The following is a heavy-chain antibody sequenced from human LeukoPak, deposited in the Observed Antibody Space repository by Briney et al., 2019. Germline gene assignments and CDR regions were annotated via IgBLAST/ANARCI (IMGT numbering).Heavy chain of an antibody. D-gene: IGHD3-3*01. Sequence: PGGSLRLSCAASGFTFSDYWMTWVRQAPGKGLEWVANINEEGSQKYYVDPVKGRFTLSRDNAWNSLSLQMNSLRAEDTAVYYCAKDLNPPDFWSGYYTSSFDYWGQGTLVTVSS. V-gene: IGHV3-7*03. CDR1: GFTFSDYW. CDR2: INEEGSQK. J-gene: IGHJ4*02. CDR3: AKDLNPPDFWSGYYTSSFDY.